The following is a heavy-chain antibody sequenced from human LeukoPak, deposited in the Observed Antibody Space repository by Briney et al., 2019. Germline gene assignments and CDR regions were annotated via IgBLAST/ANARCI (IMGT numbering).Heavy chain of an antibody. J-gene: IGHJ6*01. D-gene: IGHD2-15*01. Sequence: GGSLRLSCAASGLTLSKYGIHWVRQAPGKGLEWVAVVSYDGSNKNYIDSMKGRFIISRDNYNSTVYLQMNSLRAEDTAVYYCATSTAGYCSGRICSPYYFHYGINVWGPGTTVIVSS. CDR1: GLTLSKYG. CDR2: VSYDGSNK. V-gene: IGHV3-30*03. CDR3: ATSTAGYCSGRICSPYYFHYGINV.